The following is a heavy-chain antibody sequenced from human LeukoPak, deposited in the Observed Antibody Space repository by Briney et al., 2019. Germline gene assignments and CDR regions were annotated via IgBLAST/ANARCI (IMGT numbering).Heavy chain of an antibody. D-gene: IGHD6-13*01. J-gene: IGHJ4*02. V-gene: IGHV1-8*01. CDR1: GYTFTSYD. Sequence: ASVKVSCKASGYTFTSYDINWVRQATGQGLEWMGWMNPNSGNTGYAQKFQGRVTMTGNTSISTAYMELSSLRSEDTAVYYCARELAAAGWGGVDYWGQGTLVTVSS. CDR2: MNPNSGNT. CDR3: ARELAAAGWGGVDY.